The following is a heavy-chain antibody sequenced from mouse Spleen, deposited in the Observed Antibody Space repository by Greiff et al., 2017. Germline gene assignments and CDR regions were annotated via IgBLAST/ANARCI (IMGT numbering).Heavy chain of an antibody. D-gene: IGHD4-1*01. CDR3: TRPGKGGAMDY. V-gene: IGHV1-15*01. Sequence: QVQLQQSGAELVRPGASVTLSCKASGYTFTDYEMHWVKQTPVHGLEWIGAIDPETGGTAYNQKFKGKAILTADKSSSTAYMELRSLTSEDSAVYYCTRPGKGGAMDYWGQGTSVTVSS. CDR2: IDPETGGT. J-gene: IGHJ4*01. CDR1: GYTFTDYE.